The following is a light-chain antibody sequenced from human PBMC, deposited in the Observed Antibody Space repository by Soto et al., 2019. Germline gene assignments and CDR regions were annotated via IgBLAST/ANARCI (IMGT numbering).Light chain of an antibody. CDR2: DVS. CDR3: SSYTSSSTLVV. Sequence: QTVVTQPASVSGSPGRSITISCTGTSSDVGGYNYVSWYQQHPGKAPKLMIYDVSNRPSGVSNRFSGSKSGNTASLTISGLQAEDEADYYCSSYTSSSTLVVFGGGTKLTVL. J-gene: IGLJ2*01. CDR1: SSDVGGYNY. V-gene: IGLV2-14*01.